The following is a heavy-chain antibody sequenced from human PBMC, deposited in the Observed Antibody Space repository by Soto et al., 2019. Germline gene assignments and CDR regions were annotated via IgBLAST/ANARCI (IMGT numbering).Heavy chain of an antibody. Sequence: GGSLRLSCAASGFTFSSYAMSWVRQAPGKGLEWVSAISGSGGSTYYADSVKGRFTISRDNSKNTLYLQMNSLRADDTAVYYYATVGRPQHLLTGFDNWGQGTLVTVSS. J-gene: IGHJ5*02. V-gene: IGHV3-23*01. CDR1: GFTFSSYA. CDR3: ATVGRPQHLLTGFDN. CDR2: ISGSGGST. D-gene: IGHD3-16*01.